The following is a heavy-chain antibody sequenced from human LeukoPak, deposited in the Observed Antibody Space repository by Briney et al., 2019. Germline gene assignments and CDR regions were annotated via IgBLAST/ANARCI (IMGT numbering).Heavy chain of an antibody. J-gene: IGHJ3*02. D-gene: IGHD3-22*01. Sequence: SKTLSLTCTVSGGSISSYYWSWIRQPPGKGLEWIGFIYYSGSTNYNPSLKSRVTISVDTSKNQFSLKLSSVTAADTAVYYCARDPGYYDSSGYYDAFDIWGQGTVVTVSS. CDR1: GGSISSYY. CDR3: ARDPGYYDSSGYYDAFDI. V-gene: IGHV4-59*01. CDR2: IYYSGST.